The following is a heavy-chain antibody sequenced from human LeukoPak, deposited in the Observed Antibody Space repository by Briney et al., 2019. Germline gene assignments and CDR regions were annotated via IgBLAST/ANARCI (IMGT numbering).Heavy chain of an antibody. J-gene: IGHJ5*02. CDR1: GYTFTSYD. V-gene: IGHV1-8*01. Sequence: ASVKVSCKASGYTFTSYDINWVRQATGQGLEWMGWMNPNSGNTGYAQKFQGRVTMTRNTSISTAYMELSSLRSEDTAVYYCARDLAEDNWFDPWGQGTLVTVSS. CDR3: ARDLAEDNWFDP. CDR2: MNPNSGNT. D-gene: IGHD2-15*01.